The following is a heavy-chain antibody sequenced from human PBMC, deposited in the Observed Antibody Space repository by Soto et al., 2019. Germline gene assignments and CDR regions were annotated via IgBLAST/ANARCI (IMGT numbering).Heavy chain of an antibody. Sequence: EVQLVESGGDLVQPGGSLRLSCAASGFTVSSYMGWVRQAPGKGLEWVSSIYIDGRTYYADSVRGRFTISADNSKATLYLQVNSLSVDDTAMYYCAGGVGSYWYFDLWGRGALVTVSS. D-gene: IGHD1-26*01. CDR2: IYIDGRT. V-gene: IGHV3-66*01. CDR3: AGGVGSYWYFDL. J-gene: IGHJ2*01. CDR1: GFTVSSY.